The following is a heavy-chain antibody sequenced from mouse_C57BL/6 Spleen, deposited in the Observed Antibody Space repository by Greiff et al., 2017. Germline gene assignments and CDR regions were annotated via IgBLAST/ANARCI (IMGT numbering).Heavy chain of an antibody. CDR3: AELGRFAY. Sequence: EVKLVESGGGLVKPGGSLKLSCAASGFTFSSYTMSWVRQTPGKRLEWVATISGGGGNTYYPDRVKGRFTISRDNAKNTLYLQMSSLRSEDTALYYCAELGRFAYWGPGILVTVSA. CDR1: GFTFSSYT. J-gene: IGHJ3*01. D-gene: IGHD4-1*01. V-gene: IGHV5-9*01. CDR2: ISGGGGNT.